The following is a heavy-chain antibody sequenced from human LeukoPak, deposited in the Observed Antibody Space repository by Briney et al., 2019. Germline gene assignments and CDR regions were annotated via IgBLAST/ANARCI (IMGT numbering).Heavy chain of an antibody. V-gene: IGHV4-38-2*01. D-gene: IGHD3-22*01. CDR1: GYSIGSGYY. CDR3: ARHRLYDSTGYYYDFDY. CDR2: IYHSGST. J-gene: IGHJ4*02. Sequence: PSETLSLTCAVSGYSIGSGYYWGWIRQPPGKGLEWVGSIYHSGSTYHNPSLESRVTMPLDTSKNQFSLKLSSVTAADTAVYYCARHRLYDSTGYYYDFDYWGQGTLVTVSS.